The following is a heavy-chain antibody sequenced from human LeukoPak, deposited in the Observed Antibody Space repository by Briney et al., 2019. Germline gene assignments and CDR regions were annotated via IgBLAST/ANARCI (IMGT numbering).Heavy chain of an antibody. Sequence: GGSLRLSCAASGNYWVHWVRQVPGKGLVWVSHINSDGSWTSYADSVKGRFTISKDNSKNTVYLEMNSLRAEDAATYYCARDLYYTSGSRRGLMGNWGQGTLVTVSS. D-gene: IGHD3-10*01. CDR3: ARDLYYTSGSRRGLMGN. CDR2: INSDGSWT. J-gene: IGHJ4*02. CDR1: GNYW. V-gene: IGHV3-74*01.